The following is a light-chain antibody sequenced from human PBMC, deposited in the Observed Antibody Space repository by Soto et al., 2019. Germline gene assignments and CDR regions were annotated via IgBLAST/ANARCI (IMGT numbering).Light chain of an antibody. Sequence: QSALTQPASVSGSPGQSITISCTGTSSDVGGYNYVSWYQQHPGKAPKLMIYEVSNRPSGDSNRFSGSKSGNTASLTISGLQAEDEADYYCSSYTSSSTHVVFGGGTKITVL. J-gene: IGLJ2*01. CDR3: SSYTSSSTHVV. V-gene: IGLV2-14*01. CDR2: EVS. CDR1: SSDVGGYNY.